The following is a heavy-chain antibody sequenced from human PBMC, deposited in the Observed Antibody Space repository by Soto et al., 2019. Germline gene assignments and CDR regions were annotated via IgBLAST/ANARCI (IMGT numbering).Heavy chain of an antibody. J-gene: IGHJ4*02. CDR2: ISGSSSTI. Sequence: RLSCAASGFTFSSYAMSWVRQAPGKGLEWVSAISGSSSTIYYADSVKGRFTISRDNAKNSLYLQMNSLRAEDTAVYYCARAGGSSSWYVVYWGQGTLVTVSS. V-gene: IGHV3-23*01. CDR3: ARAGGSSSWYVVY. D-gene: IGHD6-13*01. CDR1: GFTFSSYA.